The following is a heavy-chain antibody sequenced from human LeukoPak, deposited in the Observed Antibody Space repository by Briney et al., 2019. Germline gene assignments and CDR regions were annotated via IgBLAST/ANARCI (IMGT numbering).Heavy chain of an antibody. J-gene: IGHJ4*02. D-gene: IGHD6-19*01. V-gene: IGHV4-59*01. CDR1: GGSISTYY. Sequence: SETLSLTCTVSGGSISTYYWSWIRKPPGKGLEWIGHIYNSGSTNYGPSLKSRVTISVDTSKNQFSLKLSSVTAADTAVYYCARFKRAGGWSYFDYWGQGTLVTVSS. CDR3: ARFKRAGGWSYFDY. CDR2: IYNSGST.